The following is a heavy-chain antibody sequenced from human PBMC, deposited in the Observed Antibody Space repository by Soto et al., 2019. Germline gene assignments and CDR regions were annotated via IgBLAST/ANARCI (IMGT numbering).Heavy chain of an antibody. D-gene: IGHD6-19*01. Sequence: QVQLQESGPGLVKPSETLSLTCTVSGGSISSYYWSWIRQPPGKGLEWIGYIYYSGSTNYNPTLKSRVTRSVDTSKNQFSLKLSSVTAADTAVYYCARLIAVAAPDYWGQGTLVTVSS. CDR3: ARLIAVAAPDY. CDR2: IYYSGST. V-gene: IGHV4-59*08. J-gene: IGHJ4*02. CDR1: GGSISSYY.